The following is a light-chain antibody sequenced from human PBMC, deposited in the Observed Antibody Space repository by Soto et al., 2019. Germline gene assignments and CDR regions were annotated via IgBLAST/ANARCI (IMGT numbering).Light chain of an antibody. CDR2: DVS. Sequence: QSALTQPASVSGSPGQSITISCTGTSSDVGGYNYVSWYQQHPGKAPKLMIYDVSNRPSGVSNRFSGSKSGNTASLTISGLQADDAADYYCSSYTSSSTLVVFGGGTQLTVL. CDR1: SSDVGGYNY. V-gene: IGLV2-14*01. CDR3: SSYTSSSTLVV. J-gene: IGLJ2*01.